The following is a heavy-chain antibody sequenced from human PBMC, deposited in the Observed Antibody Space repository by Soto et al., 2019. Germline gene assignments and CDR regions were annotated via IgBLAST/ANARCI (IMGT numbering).Heavy chain of an antibody. CDR1: GFTFSSYG. CDR2: IWYDGSNK. D-gene: IGHD6-19*01. Sequence: GGSLRLSCTASGFTFSSYGMHWVRQAPGTGLEWVAVIWYDGSNKYYAGSVKGRFTISRDNSKNTLYLQMNSLRAEDTAVYYCARDSHVGSGWQLTADYWGQGPLVIVSS. CDR3: ARDSHVGSGWQLTADY. V-gene: IGHV3-33*08. J-gene: IGHJ4*02.